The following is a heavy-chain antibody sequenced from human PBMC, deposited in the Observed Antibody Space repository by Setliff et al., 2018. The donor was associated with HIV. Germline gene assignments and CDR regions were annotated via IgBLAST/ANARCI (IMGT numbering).Heavy chain of an antibody. CDR3: ARREGYYDILTGRVSDGFDI. Sequence: SETLSLTCAVYGGSFSGYYWSWIRQPPGRGLEWIGYVHYSGSLYYNPSLNNRITISVDSSKNHFSLRLSSVTAADTAVYYCARREGYYDILTGRVSDGFDIWGQGTMVTVSS. CDR2: VHYSGSL. D-gene: IGHD3-9*01. J-gene: IGHJ3*02. CDR1: GGSFSGYY. V-gene: IGHV4-34*01.